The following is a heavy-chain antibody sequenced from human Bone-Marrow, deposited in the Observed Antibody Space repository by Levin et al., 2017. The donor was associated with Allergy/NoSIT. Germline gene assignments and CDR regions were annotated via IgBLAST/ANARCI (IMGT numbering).Heavy chain of an antibody. CDR3: ARSFTMLRGGFDP. J-gene: IGHJ5*02. D-gene: IGHD3-10*01. V-gene: IGHV4-30-2*01. Sequence: RSSETLSLTCALSGGSISSGGSSWSWIRKPPGKGLEWIGYIFHTGSTYYNSSLKSRVTISVDRSKNQFSLKLTSVTAADTAVYYCARSFTMLRGGFDPWGQGILVTVSS. CDR2: IFHTGST. CDR1: GGSISSGGSS.